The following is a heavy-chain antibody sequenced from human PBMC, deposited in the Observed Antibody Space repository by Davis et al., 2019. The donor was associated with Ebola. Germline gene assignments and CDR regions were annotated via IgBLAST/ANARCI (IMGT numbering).Heavy chain of an antibody. CDR1: GGSFSGYY. CDR2: INHSGST. D-gene: IGHD6-13*01. Sequence: SETLSITCAVYGGSFSGYYWTWIRQPPGKGLEWIGEINHSGSTNYNPSLKSRLIISIDTSKNQFSLQLNSVTAADTAVYYCARGDLGGKQLVYWGQGTLVTVSS. CDR3: ARGDLGGKQLVY. V-gene: IGHV4-34*01. J-gene: IGHJ4*02.